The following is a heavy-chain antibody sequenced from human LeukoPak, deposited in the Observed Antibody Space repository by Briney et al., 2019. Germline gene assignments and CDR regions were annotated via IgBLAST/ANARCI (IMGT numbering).Heavy chain of an antibody. V-gene: IGHV3-15*01. D-gene: IGHD3-22*01. CDR2: IKNKNSGRTT. J-gene: IGHJ1*01. Sequence: GGSLRLSCAASGFIFPNAWIHWVRQAPGKGLEWVGRIKNKNSGRTTNYIAPVKGRFTISRDDSRSTLYLEMDSLKTEDTAVYYCVPDGGLLPYYFTYWGQGTLVTVSS. CDR3: VPDGGLLPYYFTY. CDR1: GFIFPNAW.